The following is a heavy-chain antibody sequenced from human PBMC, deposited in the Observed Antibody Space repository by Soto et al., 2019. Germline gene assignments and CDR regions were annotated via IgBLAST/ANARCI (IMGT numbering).Heavy chain of an antibody. J-gene: IGHJ4*02. CDR2: ISYYGSNK. D-gene: IGHD3-22*01. CDR3: ARDSRNYYDSSGHDY. V-gene: IGHV3-30-3*01. Sequence: VGSLSLSCAASGFTFISYAMHWVRQAPGKGLEWVAVISYYGSNKYYADSVKGRFTISRDNSKNTLYLQMNSLRAEDTAVYYCARDSRNYYDSSGHDYWGQGTLVTVSS. CDR1: GFTFISYA.